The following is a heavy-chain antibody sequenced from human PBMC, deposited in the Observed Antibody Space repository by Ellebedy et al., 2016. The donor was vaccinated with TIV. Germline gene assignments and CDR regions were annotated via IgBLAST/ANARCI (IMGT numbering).Heavy chain of an antibody. Sequence: SETLSLTXTVSGGSISSYYWSWIRQPPGKALEWIGYIYYSGSTNYNPSLKSRVTISVDTSKNQFSLKLSSVTAADTAVYYCASSSYGDFRLAFDIWGQGTMVTVSS. V-gene: IGHV4-59*01. D-gene: IGHD4-17*01. J-gene: IGHJ3*02. CDR2: IYYSGST. CDR3: ASSSYGDFRLAFDI. CDR1: GGSISSYY.